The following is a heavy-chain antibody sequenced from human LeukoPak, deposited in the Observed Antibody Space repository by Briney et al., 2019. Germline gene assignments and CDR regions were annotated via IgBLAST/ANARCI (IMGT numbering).Heavy chain of an antibody. CDR2: MNPNSGST. CDR3: ARGRGSGWKRNWFDP. CDR1: GYTFTSYD. V-gene: IGHV1-8*01. Sequence: GASVKVSCKASGYTFTSYDINWVRQATGQGLEWMGWMNPNSGSTGYAQKFQGRVTMTRNTSISTAYMELSSLRSEDTAVYYCARGRGSGWKRNWFDPWGQGTLVTVSS. J-gene: IGHJ5*02. D-gene: IGHD6-19*01.